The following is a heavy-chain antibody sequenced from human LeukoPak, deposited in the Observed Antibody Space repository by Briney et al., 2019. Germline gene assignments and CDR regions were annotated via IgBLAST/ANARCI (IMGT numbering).Heavy chain of an antibody. CDR2: INSDGSST. D-gene: IGHD2-2*01. CDR3: ARDQYEADYYYYGMDV. Sequence: PGGSLRLSCAASGFTFSSYWMHWVRQAPGKGLVLVSRINSDGSSTSYADSVKGRFTISRDNAKNTLYLQMNSLRAEDTAVYYCARDQYEADYYYYGMDVWGKGTTVTVSS. J-gene: IGHJ6*04. V-gene: IGHV3-74*01. CDR1: GFTFSSYW.